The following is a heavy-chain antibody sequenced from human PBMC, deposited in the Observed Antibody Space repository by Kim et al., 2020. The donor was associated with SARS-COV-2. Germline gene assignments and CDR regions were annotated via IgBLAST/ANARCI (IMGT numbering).Heavy chain of an antibody. CDR2: ISGSGGST. CDR3: AKDMRRGYSSSWYDAFDI. CDR1: GFTFSSYA. J-gene: IGHJ3*02. D-gene: IGHD6-13*01. V-gene: IGHV3-23*01. Sequence: GGSLRLSCAASGFTFSSYAMSWVRQAPGKGLEWVSAISGSGGSTYYADSVKGRFTISRDNSKNTLYLQMNSLRAEDTAVYYCAKDMRRGYSSSWYDAFDIWGQGTMVTVSS.